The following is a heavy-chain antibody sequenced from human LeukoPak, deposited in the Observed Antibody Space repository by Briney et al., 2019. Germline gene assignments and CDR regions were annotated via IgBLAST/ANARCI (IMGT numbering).Heavy chain of an antibody. D-gene: IGHD1-1*01. J-gene: IGHJ4*02. CDR1: GFSLSSHW. CDR3: VREERYGGNYDY. CDR2: IGQDGSEK. Sequence: PGGSLRLSCAASGFSLSSHWMSWVRQAPGKGLEWVANIGQDGSEKYYVDSVMGRFTISRDNAQNSLYLQMNSLRAEDTAVYYCVREERYGGNYDYWGQGSLVTVSS. V-gene: IGHV3-7*01.